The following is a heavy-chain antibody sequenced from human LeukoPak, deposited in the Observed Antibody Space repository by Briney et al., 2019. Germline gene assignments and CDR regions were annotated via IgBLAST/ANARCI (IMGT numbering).Heavy chain of an antibody. CDR3: AREYCTNGVCYYGRWFDP. Sequence: GGSLRLSCAASGFTFSSYSMNWVRQAPGKGLEWVSSISSSSSYIYYADSVKGRFTISRDNAKNSLYLQMNSLRAEDTAVCYCAREYCTNGVCYYGRWFDPWGQGTLVTVSS. CDR2: ISSSSSYI. V-gene: IGHV3-21*01. CDR1: GFTFSSYS. D-gene: IGHD2-8*01. J-gene: IGHJ5*02.